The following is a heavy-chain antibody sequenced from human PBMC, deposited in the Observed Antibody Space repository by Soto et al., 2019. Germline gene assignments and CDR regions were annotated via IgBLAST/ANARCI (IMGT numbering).Heavy chain of an antibody. V-gene: IGHV4-59*01. Sequence: SETLSLTCTVSGITTANYYWNWMRQSPGRGLEWIGYISYSGATNYNPSLQSRVTVSKDTSKNQFSLHLTSVTAADTAIYYCAKEHWGSFDFWGQGALVTVSS. CDR2: ISYSGAT. D-gene: IGHD3-16*01. CDR1: GITTANYY. CDR3: AKEHWGSFDF. J-gene: IGHJ4*02.